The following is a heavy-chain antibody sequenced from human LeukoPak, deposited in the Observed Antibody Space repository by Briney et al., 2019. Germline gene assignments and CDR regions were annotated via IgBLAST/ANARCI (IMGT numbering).Heavy chain of an antibody. D-gene: IGHD6-19*01. J-gene: IGHJ5*02. V-gene: IGHV4-34*01. CDR3: ARHASSVNWFDP. CDR2: INHSGST. Sequence: PSETLSLTCAVYGGSFSGYYWSWIRQPPGKGLEWIGEINHSGSTNYNPSLKSRVTISVDTSKNQFSLKLSSVTAADTAVYYCARHASSVNWFDPWGQGTLVTVSS. CDR1: GGSFSGYY.